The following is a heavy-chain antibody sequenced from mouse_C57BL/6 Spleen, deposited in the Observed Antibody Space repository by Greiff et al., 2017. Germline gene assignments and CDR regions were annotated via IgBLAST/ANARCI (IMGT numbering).Heavy chain of an antibody. J-gene: IGHJ2*01. CDR1: GYAFSSYW. Sequence: QVQLQQSGAELVKPGASVKISCKASGYAFSSYWMNWVKQRPGKGLEWIGQIYPGDGDTNYNGKFKGKATLTADKSSSTAYMQLSSLTSEDSAVYFCAREGTGTNFDYWGQGTTRTVSS. CDR3: AREGTGTNFDY. CDR2: IYPGDGDT. D-gene: IGHD4-1*01. V-gene: IGHV1-80*01.